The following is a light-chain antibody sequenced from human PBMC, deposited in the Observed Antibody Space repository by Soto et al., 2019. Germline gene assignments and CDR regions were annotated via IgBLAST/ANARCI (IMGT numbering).Light chain of an antibody. CDR3: QQSHTTPLT. CDR2: LAS. V-gene: IGKV1-39*01. CDR1: QSIDNY. Sequence: DLQMTQSPSSLSASVGDRVTITCRASQSIDNYLNWYVQKPGKAPRLLIYLASSLQSGVPSRFSGSGSGTDFTLTISSLQPEDFAAYYCQQSHTTPLTFGGGTKVEIK. J-gene: IGKJ4*01.